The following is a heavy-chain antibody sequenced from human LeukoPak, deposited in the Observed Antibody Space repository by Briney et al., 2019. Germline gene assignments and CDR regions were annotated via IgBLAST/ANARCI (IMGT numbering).Heavy chain of an antibody. J-gene: IGHJ4*02. CDR1: GFTFWNFA. V-gene: IGHV3-23*01. CDR3: AKAWGPDNYGFVH. D-gene: IGHD3-16*01. Sequence: GGSLRLSCAASGFTFWNFAMSWVRQAPGKGLEWVSAIGGTGDSTFYADSVKGRFTISRCNSKNTLSLQMNSLRAEDTAVYYCAKAWGPDNYGFVHWGQGTLVTVSS. CDR2: IGGTGDST.